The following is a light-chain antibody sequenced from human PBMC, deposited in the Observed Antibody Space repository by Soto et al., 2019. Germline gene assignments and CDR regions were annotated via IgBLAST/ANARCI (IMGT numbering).Light chain of an antibody. CDR2: DAS. CDR1: QSVGSN. V-gene: IGKV3D-15*01. J-gene: IGKJ2*01. CDR3: QQYNNWPYT. Sequence: ELVMTQSPVTLSVSPGERVALSYRASQSVGSNFAWYQQRPGQAPRLLIYDASTRATGIPARFSGSGSATEFTLTISSLQSEDFAVYYCQQYNNWPYTFGQGTKLEIK.